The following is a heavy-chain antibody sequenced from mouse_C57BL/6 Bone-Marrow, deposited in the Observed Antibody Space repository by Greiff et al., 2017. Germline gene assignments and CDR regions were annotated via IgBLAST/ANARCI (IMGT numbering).Heavy chain of an antibody. Sequence: VKVVESGPGLVAPSQSLSITCTVSGFSLTSYAISWVRQPPGKGLEWLGVIWTGGGTNYNSALKSRLSISKDKSKSQVFLKMNSLQTDDTARYYCARAIYYDYDGGGFDYWGQGTTLTVSS. J-gene: IGHJ2*01. D-gene: IGHD2-4*01. V-gene: IGHV2-9-1*01. CDR1: GFSLTSYA. CDR2: IWTGGGT. CDR3: ARAIYYDYDGGGFDY.